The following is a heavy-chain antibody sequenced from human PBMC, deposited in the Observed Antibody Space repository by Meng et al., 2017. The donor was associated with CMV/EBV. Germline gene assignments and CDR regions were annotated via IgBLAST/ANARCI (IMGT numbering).Heavy chain of an antibody. V-gene: IGHV3-23*01. CDR1: GVTFSSYA. CDR2: ISGSGGST. D-gene: IGHD2-2*01. CDR3: AKGDRYGSSTSCYAHGMDV. J-gene: IGHJ6*02. Sequence: GESLKISCAASGVTFSSYAMSWVRQAPGKGLEWVSAISGSGGSTYYADSVKGRFTISRDNSKHTLCLQMNSLRAEDTAVYYCAKGDRYGSSTSCYAHGMDVWGQGTTVTVSS.